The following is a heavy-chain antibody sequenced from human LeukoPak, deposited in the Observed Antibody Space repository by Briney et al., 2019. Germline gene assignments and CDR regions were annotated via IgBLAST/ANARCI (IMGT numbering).Heavy chain of an antibody. CDR1: GFTFFTYS. J-gene: IGHJ4*02. CDR3: AREILWFGELLPYFDY. Sequence: PGESLRLSCAASGFTFFTYSMNWVRQAPGKGLEWVSGINWNGGSTGYADSVKGRFTISRDNAKNSLYLQMNSLRAEDTALYYCAREILWFGELLPYFDYWGQGTLVTVSS. D-gene: IGHD3-10*01. CDR2: INWNGGST. V-gene: IGHV3-20*04.